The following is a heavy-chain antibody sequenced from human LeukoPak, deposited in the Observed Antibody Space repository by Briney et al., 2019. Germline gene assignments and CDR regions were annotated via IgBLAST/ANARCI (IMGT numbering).Heavy chain of an antibody. CDR1: GGSISSHY. Sequence: SETLSLTCTVSGGSISSHYWSWIRQPPGKGLEWIGYIYYSGSTNYNPSLKSRVTISVDTSKNQFSLKLSSVTAADTAVYYCARDGLENYFDYWGQGTMVTVSS. V-gene: IGHV4-59*11. D-gene: IGHD6-19*01. J-gene: IGHJ4*02. CDR2: IYYSGST. CDR3: ARDGLENYFDY.